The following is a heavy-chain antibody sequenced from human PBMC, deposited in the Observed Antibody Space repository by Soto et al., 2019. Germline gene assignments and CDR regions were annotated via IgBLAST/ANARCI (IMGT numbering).Heavy chain of an antibody. CDR1: GFTFSSYS. CDR3: AREQIRFLEWRGASLDY. Sequence: EVQLVESGGGLVKPGGSLRLSCAASGFTFSSYSMNWVRQAPGKGLEWVSSISSSSSYIYYADSVKGRFTISRDNAKNSLYLQMNSLRAEDTAVYYCAREQIRFLEWRGASLDYWGQGTLVTVSS. J-gene: IGHJ4*02. D-gene: IGHD3-3*01. V-gene: IGHV3-21*01. CDR2: ISSSSSYI.